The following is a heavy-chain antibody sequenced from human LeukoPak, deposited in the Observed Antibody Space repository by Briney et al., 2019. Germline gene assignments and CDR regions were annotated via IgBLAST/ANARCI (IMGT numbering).Heavy chain of an antibody. J-gene: IGHJ4*02. V-gene: IGHV3-21*01. D-gene: IGHD6-19*01. CDR3: ATHGIAVAGTSSGSDY. CDR2: ISSSGSFI. CDR1: GFTFSSYT. Sequence: PGGSLRLSCEASGFTFSSYTMNWVRQAPGKGLEWVSSISSSGSFIYYADSLKGRIVISRDNAKNSLFLQTNSLRAEDSAVYYCATHGIAVAGTSSGSDYWGQGTLVTVSS.